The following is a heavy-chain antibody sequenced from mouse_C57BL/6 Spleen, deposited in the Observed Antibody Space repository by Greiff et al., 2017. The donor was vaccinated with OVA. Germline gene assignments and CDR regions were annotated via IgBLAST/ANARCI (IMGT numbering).Heavy chain of an antibody. J-gene: IGHJ2*01. CDR3: TRGGTTVVAPFDY. Sequence: VKLQQPGTELVRPGASVTLSCKASGYTFTDYEMHWVKQTPVHGLEWIGAIDPETGGTAYNQKFKGKAILTADKSSSTAYMELRSLTSEDSAVYYCTRGGTTVVAPFDYWGQGTTLTVSS. CDR2: IDPETGGT. D-gene: IGHD1-1*01. V-gene: IGHV1-15*01. CDR1: GYTFTDYE.